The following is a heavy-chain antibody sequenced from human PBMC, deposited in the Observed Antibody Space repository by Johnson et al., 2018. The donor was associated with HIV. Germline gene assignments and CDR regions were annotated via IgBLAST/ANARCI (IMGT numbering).Heavy chain of an antibody. Sequence: EQLVESGGGLVQPGGSLRLSCAASGFTFSNAWMSWVRQAPGKGLEWVGRIKSNTDGGAIDYAAPVKGRFTISRADSKKTLYLQMNSLKTEDTAVYYCTTLSDFPDIWGQGTMVTVSS. CDR3: TTLSDFPDI. CDR2: IKSNTDGGAI. J-gene: IGHJ3*02. CDR1: GFTFSNAW. V-gene: IGHV3-15*01. D-gene: IGHD3/OR15-3a*01.